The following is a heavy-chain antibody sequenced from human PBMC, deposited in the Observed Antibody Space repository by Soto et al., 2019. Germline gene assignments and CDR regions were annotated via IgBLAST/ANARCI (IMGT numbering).Heavy chain of an antibody. J-gene: IGHJ4*02. Sequence: SETLSLTCTVSVGSLKSGSYSCSWIRQPPGKGLEWIGYVYHTGRTSYNPSLKSRVSISMDTSKNQFSLNLDSVTAADTAVYFCARAFAYFDSWGQGTLVTVSS. V-gene: IGHV4-61*01. CDR3: ARAFAYFDS. CDR1: VGSLKSGSYS. CDR2: VYHTGRT. D-gene: IGHD3-3*01.